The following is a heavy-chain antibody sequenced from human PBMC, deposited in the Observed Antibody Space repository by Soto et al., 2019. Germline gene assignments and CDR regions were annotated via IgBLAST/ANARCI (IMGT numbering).Heavy chain of an antibody. J-gene: IGHJ4*02. D-gene: IGHD2-8*02. V-gene: IGHV3-7*03. CDR1: GFTFSSYC. CDR2: MNQHGSDI. Sequence: EVQLVESGGDLVQPGGSRRLSSAASGFTFSSYCMAWVRQSPGKGLEWVASMNQHGSDIQYVDSVRGRFTISRDNARNLLYLQMNNLRVEDTAIYYCATDTYCPATCYRGQGNWGKGTLVTVSS. CDR3: ATDTYCPATCYRGQGN.